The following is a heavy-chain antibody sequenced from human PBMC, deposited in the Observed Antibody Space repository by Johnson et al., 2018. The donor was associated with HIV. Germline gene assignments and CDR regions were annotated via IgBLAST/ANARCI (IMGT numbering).Heavy chain of an antibody. V-gene: IGHV3-74*01. J-gene: IGHJ3*02. CDR3: ARDGESQQLPLGDAFDI. D-gene: IGHD6-13*01. CDR2: INWNGGST. Sequence: VQLVESGGGLVQPGGSLRLSCAASGFTFSSYWMHWVRQAPGKGLEWVSGINWNGGSTGYADSVRGRFTISRDNSGNTLYLQMSSLRAEDTAMYYCARDGESQQLPLGDAFDIWGQGTMVTVSS. CDR1: GFTFSSYW.